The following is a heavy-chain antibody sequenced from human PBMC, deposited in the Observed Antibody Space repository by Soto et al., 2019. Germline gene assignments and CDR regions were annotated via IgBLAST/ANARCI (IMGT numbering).Heavy chain of an antibody. CDR1: GYSMSTDSY. V-gene: IGHV4-38-2*01. CDR3: ARLAPYRYFDS. CDR2: VDHDGRT. Sequence: SETLSLTCAVSGYSMSTDSYWGWVRQPPGKGLEWIATVDHDGRTNFNPSLKSRVTISMDTSKNQFSLMLTSVTAADTAVYYRARLAPYRYFDSWGQGTLVTVSS. D-gene: IGHD3-16*02. J-gene: IGHJ4*02.